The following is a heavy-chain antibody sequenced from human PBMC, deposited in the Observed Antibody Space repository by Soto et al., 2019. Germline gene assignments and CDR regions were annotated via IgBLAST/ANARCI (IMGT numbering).Heavy chain of an antibody. Sequence: QLQLQESGSGLVKPSQTLSLTCAVSGGSISSGDYSWSWIRQPPGKGLEWIGYIYHSGSTYYNPSLTSRLTIAVDRSKNQFSLKLSSVTTADTAVYSCVGSGYYPNYFDYWGQGALVTVSS. CDR1: GGSISSGDYS. D-gene: IGHD3-22*01. V-gene: IGHV4-30-2*01. J-gene: IGHJ4*02. CDR3: VGSGYYPNYFDY. CDR2: IYHSGST.